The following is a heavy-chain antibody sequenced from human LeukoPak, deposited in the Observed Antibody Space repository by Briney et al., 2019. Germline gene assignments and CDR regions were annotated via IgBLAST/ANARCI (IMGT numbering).Heavy chain of an antibody. CDR1: GYSISSYY. J-gene: IGHJ3*02. V-gene: IGHV4-59*12. CDR3: ARIEAYCSSTSCYLGAFDI. D-gene: IGHD2-2*01. Sequence: SETLSLTCTVSGYSISSYYWSWIRQPPGKGLEWIGYIYYSGSTNYNPSLKSRVTISVDTSKNQFSLKLSSVTAADTAVYYCARIEAYCSSTSCYLGAFDIWGQGTMVTVSS. CDR2: IYYSGST.